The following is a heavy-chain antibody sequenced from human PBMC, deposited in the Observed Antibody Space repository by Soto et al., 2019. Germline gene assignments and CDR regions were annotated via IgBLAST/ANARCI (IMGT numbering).Heavy chain of an antibody. D-gene: IGHD2-8*01. V-gene: IGHV1-46*01. CDR1: GYTFTSYY. CDR3: ARPPYPGCINAVCYPLDY. CDR2: INPSGGST. J-gene: IGHJ4*02. Sequence: QVQLVQSGAEVKKPGASVKISCKASGYTFTSYYMHWVRQAPGQGLEWMGIINPSGGSTNYAQKLQGRVAMTRDTSTCTVYMELNSLRSEDPAVYYCARPPYPGCINAVCYPLDYWGQGTLVTVSS.